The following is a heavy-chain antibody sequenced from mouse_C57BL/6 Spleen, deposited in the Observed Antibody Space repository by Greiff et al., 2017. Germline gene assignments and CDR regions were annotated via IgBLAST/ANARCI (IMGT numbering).Heavy chain of an antibody. CDR3: ARGSAQALAMDY. CDR1: AYAFSSSW. Sequence: VQLQQSGPELVKPGASVKISCKASAYAFSSSWMNLVKQRPGTGLEWIGRIYPGAGATYYNGTFKGKATLTADKSSSTAYMQLSSLTSEDSAVYFCARGSAQALAMDYWDQGNSVSVSS. CDR2: IYPGAGAT. V-gene: IGHV1-82*01. D-gene: IGHD3-2*02. J-gene: IGHJ4*01.